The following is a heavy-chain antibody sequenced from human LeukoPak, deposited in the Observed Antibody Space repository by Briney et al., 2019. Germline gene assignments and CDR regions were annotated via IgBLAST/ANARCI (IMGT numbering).Heavy chain of an antibody. CDR2: IYTSGST. CDR3: ARAPQGVAAANYFDY. D-gene: IGHD2-15*01. CDR1: GGSISSYY. V-gene: IGHV4-4*07. Sequence: SETLSLTCTVSGGSISSYYWSWIRQPAGKGLEWIGRIYTSGSTNYNPSLKSRVTMSVNTSKNQFSLKLSSVTAADTAVYYCARAPQGVAAANYFDYWGQGTLVTVSS. J-gene: IGHJ4*02.